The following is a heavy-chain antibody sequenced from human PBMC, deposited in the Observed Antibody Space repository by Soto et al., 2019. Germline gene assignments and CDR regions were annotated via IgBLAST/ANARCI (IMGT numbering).Heavy chain of an antibody. CDR2: IIPIFGTA. V-gene: IGHV1-69*06. Sequence: SVKVSCKASGGTFSSYAISWVRQAPGQGLEWMGGIIPIFGTANYAQKFQGRVTITADKSTSTAYMELSSLRSEDTAVYYCARRPTRGAYYYGMDVWGQGTTVTVSS. J-gene: IGHJ6*02. D-gene: IGHD1-26*01. CDR1: GGTFSSYA. CDR3: ARRPTRGAYYYGMDV.